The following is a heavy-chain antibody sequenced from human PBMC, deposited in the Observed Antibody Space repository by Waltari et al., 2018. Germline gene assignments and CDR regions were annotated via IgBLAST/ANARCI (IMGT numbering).Heavy chain of an antibody. J-gene: IGHJ6*02. V-gene: IGHV3-30*18. Sequence: QVQLVESGGGVVQPGESLRLSCAVSGLTFSDYGVHWVRQAPGQGLEWVAVISFDGSDDSYADSVRGRFTSSRDNSKNTLFLQMSSLTEYDTAFYYCAKDANPNYDFWSGYPVYYFGMDVWGQGTTVTVSS. CDR2: ISFDGSDD. CDR1: GLTFSDYG. D-gene: IGHD3-3*01. CDR3: AKDANPNYDFWSGYPVYYFGMDV.